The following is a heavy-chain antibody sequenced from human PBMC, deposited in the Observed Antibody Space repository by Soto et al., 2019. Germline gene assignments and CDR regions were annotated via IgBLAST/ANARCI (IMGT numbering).Heavy chain of an antibody. D-gene: IGHD3-16*02. Sequence: SETLSLTCTVSGGSISSYYWSWIRQPPGKGLEWIGYIYYSGSTNYNPSLKSRVTISVDTSKNQFSLKLSSVTAADTAVYYCARANQARHYDYIWGSYRSYYYYYMDVWGKGTTVTVSS. V-gene: IGHV4-59*08. CDR2: IYYSGST. J-gene: IGHJ6*03. CDR3: ARANQARHYDYIWGSYRSYYYYYMDV. CDR1: GGSISSYY.